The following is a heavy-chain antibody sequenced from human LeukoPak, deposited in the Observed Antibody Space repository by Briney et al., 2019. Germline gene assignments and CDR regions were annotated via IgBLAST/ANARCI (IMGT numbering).Heavy chain of an antibody. J-gene: IGHJ2*01. V-gene: IGHV3-9*01. D-gene: IGHD6-13*01. CDR3: AKGGAAAYNYWYFDL. Sequence: GRSLRLSCAASGFTFDDYGMHWVRPAPGKGLEWVSGISWNRGSIGYADSVKGRFTISRDTAKSSLYLQMNSLRPEDTALYYCAKGGAAAYNYWYFDLWGRGTLVTVPS. CDR1: GFTFDDYG. CDR2: ISWNRGSI.